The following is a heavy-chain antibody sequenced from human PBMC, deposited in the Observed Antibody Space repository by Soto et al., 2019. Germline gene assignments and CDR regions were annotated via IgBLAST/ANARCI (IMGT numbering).Heavy chain of an antibody. CDR3: ARESAGTYYFDF. V-gene: IGHV6-1*01. D-gene: IGHD6-19*01. Sequence: SQTLSLTCAISGDSASSNSAAWNWIRQSPSRGLEWLGRAYYRSKWYNDYAVPVKSRITINPDTTKNQISLQVNSVAPEDTAVYYCARESAGTYYFDFWGQGTMVPVSS. J-gene: IGHJ4*02. CDR1: GDSASSNSAA. CDR2: AYYRSKWYN.